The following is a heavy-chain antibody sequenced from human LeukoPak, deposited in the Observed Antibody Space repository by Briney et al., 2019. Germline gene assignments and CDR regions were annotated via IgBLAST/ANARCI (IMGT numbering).Heavy chain of an antibody. V-gene: IGHV4-61*02. CDR2: IYTSGST. CDR1: GGSISSGSYY. CDR3: ARISGGDYAFDY. J-gene: IGHJ4*02. Sequence: SQTLSLTCTVSGGSISSGSYYWSWIRQPAGKGLEWIGRIYTSGSTNYNPSLKSRVTISVDASKNQFSLKLSSVTAADTAVYYCARISGGDYAFDYWGQGTLVTVSS. D-gene: IGHD4-17*01.